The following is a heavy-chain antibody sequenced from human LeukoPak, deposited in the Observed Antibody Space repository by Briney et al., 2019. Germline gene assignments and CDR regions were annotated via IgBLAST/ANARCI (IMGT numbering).Heavy chain of an antibody. CDR1: GYSISSGYY. CDR2: IYHSGST. D-gene: IGHD1-26*01. Sequence: SETLSLTCTVSGYSISSGYYWGWIRQPPGKGLEWIGSIYHSGSTYYNPSLKSRVTISVDTSKNQFSLKLSSVTAADTAVYYCARDESGGATHFDYWGQGTLVTVSS. CDR3: ARDESGGATHFDY. V-gene: IGHV4-38-2*02. J-gene: IGHJ4*02.